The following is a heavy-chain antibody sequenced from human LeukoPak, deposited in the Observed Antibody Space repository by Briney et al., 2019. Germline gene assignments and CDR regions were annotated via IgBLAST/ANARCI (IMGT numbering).Heavy chain of an antibody. CDR3: TTDYYGSGSYYLPGY. CDR2: IKSKTDGGTT. V-gene: IGHV3-15*01. D-gene: IGHD3-10*01. CDR1: GFTFSNAW. Sequence: PGGSLRLSCAASGFTFSNAWMSWVRQAPGKGLEWVGRIKSKTDGGTTDYAAPVKGRFTISRDDSKNTLYLQMNSLKTEDTAVYYCTTDYYGSGSYYLPGYWGQGTLVTVFS. J-gene: IGHJ4*02.